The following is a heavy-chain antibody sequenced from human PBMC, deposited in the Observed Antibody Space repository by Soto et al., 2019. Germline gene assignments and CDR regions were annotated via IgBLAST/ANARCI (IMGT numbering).Heavy chain of an antibody. CDR2: MNPNSCNP. Sequence: QVQLVQSGAEVKKPGASVKVSCTFTSYDINWVLQATGQGLEWMGWMNPNSCNPRYAQKFQGTVTMTRNTSNYTAYMELSSLRSEDTAVYYCARGPGSIDWRLSYYYMDVWGHGATVSFSS. CDR3: ARGPGSIDWRLSYYYMDV. CDR1: FTSYD. J-gene: IGHJ6*02. D-gene: IGHD3-9*01. V-gene: IGHV1-8*01.